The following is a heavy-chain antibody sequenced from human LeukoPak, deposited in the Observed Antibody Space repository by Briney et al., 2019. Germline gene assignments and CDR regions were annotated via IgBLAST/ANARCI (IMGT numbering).Heavy chain of an antibody. Sequence: GASVTVSFKASGYAFIIYPIIWVRQAPGQGLEWMGWISTYNGDTTYAQKFQDRVSMTTDTSTGTASMEMRSLRSDDTAVYYCARERDTVLAPYFDYWGQGTLVTVSP. V-gene: IGHV1-18*01. CDR3: ARERDTVLAPYFDY. CDR2: ISTYNGDT. D-gene: IGHD3-3*01. CDR1: GYAFIIYP. J-gene: IGHJ4*02.